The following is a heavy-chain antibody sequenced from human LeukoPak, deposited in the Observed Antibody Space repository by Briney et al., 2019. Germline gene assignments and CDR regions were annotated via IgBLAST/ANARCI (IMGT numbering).Heavy chain of an antibody. CDR3: ARVSYYDSSGYTRLLDY. Sequence: SETLSLTCTVSGGSIRSNYWSWIRQPPGKGLEWIGYMYYSGSTNYNPSLKSRVTISVDTSKNQFSLKLSSVTAADTAVYYCARVSYYDSSGYTRLLDYWGQGTLVTVSS. J-gene: IGHJ4*02. D-gene: IGHD3-22*01. V-gene: IGHV4-59*01. CDR1: GGSIRSNY. CDR2: MYYSGST.